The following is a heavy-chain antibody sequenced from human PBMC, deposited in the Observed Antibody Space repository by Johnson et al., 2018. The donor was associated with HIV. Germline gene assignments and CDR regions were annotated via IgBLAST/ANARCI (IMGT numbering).Heavy chain of an antibody. V-gene: IGHV3-30*02. CDR3: TTLRLLDI. CDR2: IRYDGSNE. J-gene: IGHJ3*02. D-gene: IGHD6-25*01. CDR1: GFTFDDYG. Sequence: QVQLVESGGVVVQPGGSLRLSCAASGFTFDDYGMHWVRQAPGKGLEWVTFIRYDGSNEYYADSVKGRFTISRDNSKNTLYLQMNSLRAEDTAVYYCTTLRLLDIWGQGTMVTVSS.